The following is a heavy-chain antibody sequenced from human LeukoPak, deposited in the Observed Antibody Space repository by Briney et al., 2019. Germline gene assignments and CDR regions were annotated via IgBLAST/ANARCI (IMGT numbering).Heavy chain of an antibody. J-gene: IGHJ4*02. CDR1: GFTLSSYA. D-gene: IGHD1-26*01. CDR2: ISYDGSNE. Sequence: GGSLRLSCAASGFTLSSYAMHWVRQAPGKGLEWGAIISYDGSNEHYADSVKGRFTISRDNSKNTLYLQMNSLRAEDTAMYYCTRGRGSYSLDYWGRGTLVTVSS. V-gene: IGHV3-30*01. CDR3: TRGRGSYSLDY.